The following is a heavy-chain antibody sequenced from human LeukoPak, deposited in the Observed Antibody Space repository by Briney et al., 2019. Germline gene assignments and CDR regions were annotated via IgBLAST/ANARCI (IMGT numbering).Heavy chain of an antibody. J-gene: IGHJ4*02. V-gene: IGHV3-74*01. D-gene: IGHD5-24*01. CDR1: GFTFSSYW. CDR2: VSSDGSST. CDR3: VRDAWMASTPLDY. Sequence: PGGSLRLSCAASGFTFSSYWMHWVRQAPGKGLVWVSRVSSDGSSTTYADSVKGRFTGSRDNTKNTLYPQMNGLRAEDTAVYYCVRDAWMASTPLDYWGQGTLVTASS.